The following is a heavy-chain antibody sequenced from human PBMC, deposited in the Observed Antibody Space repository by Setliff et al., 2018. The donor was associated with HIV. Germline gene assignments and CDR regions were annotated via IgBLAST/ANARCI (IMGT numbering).Heavy chain of an antibody. J-gene: IGHJ5*02. CDR1: GGSFSGYN. D-gene: IGHD4-17*01. CDR3: ARGGRSTVTQWAWFDP. Sequence: SETLSLTCAVYGGSFSGYNWNWIRQPPGKGLEWIGEFRHSGNTNINPSLKSRVTISGDTTKNQISLKLTSVTAADTAVYYCARGGRSTVTQWAWFDPWGQGTLVTVSS. CDR2: FRHSGNT. V-gene: IGHV4-34*01.